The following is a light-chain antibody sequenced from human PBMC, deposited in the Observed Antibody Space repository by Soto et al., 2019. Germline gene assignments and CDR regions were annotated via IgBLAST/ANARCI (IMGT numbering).Light chain of an antibody. Sequence: VLTQSPATLSVSPGERATLSCRASQNVGSNLAWYQHKPGQAPRLLISGASTRATGVPARFSGSGSGTEFTLTISSLESEDFAIYYCQQRSNWPTFGQGTRLEI. V-gene: IGKV3-15*01. CDR2: GAS. CDR1: QNVGSN. J-gene: IGKJ5*01. CDR3: QQRSNWPT.